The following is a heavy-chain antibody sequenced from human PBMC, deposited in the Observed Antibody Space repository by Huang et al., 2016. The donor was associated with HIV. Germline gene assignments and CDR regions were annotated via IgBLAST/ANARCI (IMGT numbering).Heavy chain of an antibody. CDR3: ARGAESSWSGSYYYGLDV. CDR2: IFSGGRT. V-gene: IGHV3-53*01. D-gene: IGHD6-19*01. Sequence: EVQLVESGGGLIQPGGSLRLSCSASGFTVSNNYFTWVRRAPGKGLEWVSVIFSGGRTYHADSVKGRFTISRDNSKNTLYLQMNSLRADDTAVYYCARGAESSWSGSYYYGLDVWGQGTTVTV. J-gene: IGHJ6*02. CDR1: GFTVSNNY.